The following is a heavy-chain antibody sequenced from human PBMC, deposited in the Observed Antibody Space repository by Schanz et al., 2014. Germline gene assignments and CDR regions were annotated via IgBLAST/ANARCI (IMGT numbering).Heavy chain of an antibody. CDR2: ISGTTTYT. CDR3: ARDGDRFYHNYYMDV. V-gene: IGHV3-48*04. Sequence: DVQLLESGGGLVQPGGSLRLSCAASGFTFNSYAMTWVRQAPGKGLEWVSYISGTTTYTNYADSVKGRFTISRDNAKKTLSLQMISLRAEDTAVYYCARDGDRFYHNYYMDVWGKGTTVTVSS. J-gene: IGHJ6*03. D-gene: IGHD4-17*01. CDR1: GFTFNSYA.